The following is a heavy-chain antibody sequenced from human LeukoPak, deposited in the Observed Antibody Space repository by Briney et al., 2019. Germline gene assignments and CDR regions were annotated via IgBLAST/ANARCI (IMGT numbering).Heavy chain of an antibody. CDR1: GGTFSSYA. Sequence: SVKVSCKASGGTFSSYAISWVRQAPGQGLEWMGGIIPIFGTANYAQKFQGRVTITTDESTSTAYMELSSLRSEDTAVYYCARVVKGKISGWYGVDYWGQGTLVTVSS. D-gene: IGHD6-19*01. CDR2: IIPIFGTA. J-gene: IGHJ4*02. V-gene: IGHV1-69*05. CDR3: ARVVKGKISGWYGVDY.